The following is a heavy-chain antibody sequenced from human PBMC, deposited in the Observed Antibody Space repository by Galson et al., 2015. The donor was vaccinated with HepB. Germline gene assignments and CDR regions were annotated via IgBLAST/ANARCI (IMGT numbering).Heavy chain of an antibody. CDR1: GGTFNNYD. CDR3: VRGGEMATIFGRGAFDI. CDR2: IIPIFGKA. J-gene: IGHJ3*02. D-gene: IGHD5-24*01. Sequence: SVKVSCKASGGTFNNYDISWVRQAPGQGLEWMGGIIPIFGKATYAQKFQGRVTITADKSPSTAYMELSSLRSEDTAVHYCVRGGEMATIFGRGAFDIWGQGTMVTVSS. V-gene: IGHV1-69*06.